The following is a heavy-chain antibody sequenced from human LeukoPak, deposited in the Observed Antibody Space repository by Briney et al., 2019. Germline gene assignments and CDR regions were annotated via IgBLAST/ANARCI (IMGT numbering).Heavy chain of an antibody. CDR3: ARGRIAVADTYYYYYGMDV. Sequence: GASVKVSCKASGYTFTSYDINWVRQATGQGLEWMGWMNPNSGNTGYAQKFQGRVTMTRNTSISTAYMELSSLRSGDTAVYYCARGRIAVADTYYYYYGMDVWGQGTTVTVSS. CDR1: GYTFTSYD. J-gene: IGHJ6*02. D-gene: IGHD6-19*01. V-gene: IGHV1-8*01. CDR2: MNPNSGNT.